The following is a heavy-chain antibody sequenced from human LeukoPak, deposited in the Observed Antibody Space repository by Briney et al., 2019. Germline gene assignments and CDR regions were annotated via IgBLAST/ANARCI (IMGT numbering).Heavy chain of an antibody. D-gene: IGHD3-3*01. CDR2: INPNSGGT. CDR3: ARGIPLRGGYYVSRVPGCYPDY. V-gene: IGHV1-2*06. CDR1: GYTFTGYY. Sequence: ASVKVSCKASGYTFTGYYMHWVRQAPGQGLELMGRINPNSGGTNYAQKFQGRVTMTRDTSISTAYMELSRLRSDDTAVYYCARGIPLRGGYYVSRVPGCYPDYWGQGTLVTVSS. J-gene: IGHJ4*02.